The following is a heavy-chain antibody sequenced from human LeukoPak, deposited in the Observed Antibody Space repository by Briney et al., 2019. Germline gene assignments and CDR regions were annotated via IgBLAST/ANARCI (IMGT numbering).Heavy chain of an antibody. D-gene: IGHD6-19*01. J-gene: IGHJ4*02. V-gene: IGHV5-51*01. CDR2: IYPGDSDT. Sequence: GESLNFSCTGSGYSFTSYLIGWVRQMPVKGLEWMGIIYPGDSDTRYSPSFQGQVTISADKSTSTAYLQWSTLKASDTAMYFCARRSSGWYQDYWGQGTLVTVSS. CDR3: ARRSSGWYQDY. CDR1: GYSFTSYL.